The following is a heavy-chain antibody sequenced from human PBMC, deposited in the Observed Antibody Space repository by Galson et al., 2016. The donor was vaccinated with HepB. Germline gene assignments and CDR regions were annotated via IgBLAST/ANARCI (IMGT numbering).Heavy chain of an antibody. CDR2: IYGGGGT. CDR3: HGAGGSSS. D-gene: IGHD5-12*01. V-gene: IGHV3-53*01. Sequence: SLRLSCAASGFAVSNNHIFWVRQAPGKGLEWVSLIYGGGGTYYADSVKGRFTMYRGNSKNIVYLQMHSLRAEDTAVYYCHGAGGSSSWGQGILVTVSS. J-gene: IGHJ5*02. CDR1: GFAVSNNH.